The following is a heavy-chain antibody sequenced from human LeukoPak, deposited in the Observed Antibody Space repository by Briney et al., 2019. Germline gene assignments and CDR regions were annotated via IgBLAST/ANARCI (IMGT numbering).Heavy chain of an antibody. CDR2: ISGSGGST. D-gene: IGHD6-13*01. Sequence: PGGSLRLSCAASGFTFSSYAMSWVRQAPGKGLGWVSAISGSGGSTYYADAVKGRFTISRDNSKNTLYLQMDSLRAEDTALYYCARLASSSWPLYYYYGMYVWGQGTTVTVS. V-gene: IGHV3-23*01. J-gene: IGHJ6*02. CDR3: ARLASSSWPLYYYYGMYV. CDR1: GFTFSSYA.